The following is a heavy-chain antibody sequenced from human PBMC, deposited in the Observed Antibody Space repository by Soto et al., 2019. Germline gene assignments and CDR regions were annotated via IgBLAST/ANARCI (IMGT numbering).Heavy chain of an antibody. Sequence: EVQLVESGGGLVQPGGSLRLSCAASGFTFSSYSMNWVRQAPGKGLEWVSYISSSSSTIYYADSVKGRFTISRDNAKNSLYLRMNSLRDEDTAVYYCARDPTSDYGEWLSAFDIWGQGTMVTVSS. CDR2: ISSSSSTI. CDR1: GFTFSSYS. D-gene: IGHD4-17*01. CDR3: ARDPTSDYGEWLSAFDI. J-gene: IGHJ3*02. V-gene: IGHV3-48*02.